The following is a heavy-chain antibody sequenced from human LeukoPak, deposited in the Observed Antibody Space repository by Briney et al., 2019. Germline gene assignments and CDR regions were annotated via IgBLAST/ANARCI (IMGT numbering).Heavy chain of an antibody. J-gene: IGHJ5*02. D-gene: IGHD3-3*01. V-gene: IGHV4-4*09. Sequence: SETLSLTCTVSGGSISSYYWSWIRQPPGKGLEWIGYIYTSGSTNYNPSLKSRVTISVDTSKNQFSLKLSSVTAADTAVYYCARHGLFSYHDFWSGYLEDKRNWFDPWGQGTLVTVSS. CDR1: GGSISSYY. CDR3: ARHGLFSYHDFWSGYLEDKRNWFDP. CDR2: IYTSGST.